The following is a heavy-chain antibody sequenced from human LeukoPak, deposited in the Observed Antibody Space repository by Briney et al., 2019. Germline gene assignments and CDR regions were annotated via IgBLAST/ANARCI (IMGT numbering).Heavy chain of an antibody. CDR2: INHSGST. J-gene: IGHJ6*02. CDR1: GGSFSGYY. V-gene: IGHV4-34*01. Sequence: SETLSLTCAVYGGSFSGYYWSWIRKPPGKGLEWIGEINHSGSTNYNPSLKSRVTISVDTSKNQFSLKLSSVTAADTAVYYCARGGYCSSTSCPPYYYYYGMDVWGQGTTVTVSS. D-gene: IGHD2-2*01. CDR3: ARGGYCSSTSCPPYYYYYGMDV.